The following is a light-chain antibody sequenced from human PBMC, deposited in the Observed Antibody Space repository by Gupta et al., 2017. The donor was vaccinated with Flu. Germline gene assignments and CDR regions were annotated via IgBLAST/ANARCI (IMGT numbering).Light chain of an antibody. CDR2: DNN. J-gene: IGLJ1*01. Sequence: QSVLTQPPSVSAAPGQKVTISCSGRIPTIGNNYVSWYQQVPGAAPKLLIYDNNKRPSGIPDRFSGSKSGTSATLGITGLQTGDEADYYCGTWNSGLSARYVFGTGTKVTVL. V-gene: IGLV1-51*01. CDR1: IPTIGNNY. CDR3: GTWNSGLSARYV.